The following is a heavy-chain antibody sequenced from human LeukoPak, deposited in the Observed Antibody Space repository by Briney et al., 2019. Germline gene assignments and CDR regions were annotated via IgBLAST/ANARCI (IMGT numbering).Heavy chain of an antibody. D-gene: IGHD2-15*01. V-gene: IGHV1-69*02. Sequence: SVKVSCKASGGTFSSYTISWVRQAPGQGLERMGRIIPILGIANYAQKFQGRVTITADKSTSTAYMELSSLRSEDTAVYYCARQYCSGGSCYHIPLDYWGQGTLVTVSS. CDR3: ARQYCSGGSCYHIPLDY. CDR2: IIPILGIA. CDR1: GGTFSSYT. J-gene: IGHJ4*02.